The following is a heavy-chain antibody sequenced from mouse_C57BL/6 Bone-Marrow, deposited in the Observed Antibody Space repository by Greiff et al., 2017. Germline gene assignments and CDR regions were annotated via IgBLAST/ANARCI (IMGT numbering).Heavy chain of an antibody. D-gene: IGHD1-1*01. V-gene: IGHV3-6*01. J-gene: IGHJ1*03. Sequence: EVKLLESGPGLVKPSQSLSLTCPVTGYSITSGYYWNWIRQFPGNKLEWMGYISYDGSNNYNPSLKNRISITRDTSKNQFFLKLNSVTTEDTATYYCARGLRWYFDVWGTGTTVTVAS. CDR2: ISYDGSN. CDR3: ARGLRWYFDV. CDR1: GYSITSGYY.